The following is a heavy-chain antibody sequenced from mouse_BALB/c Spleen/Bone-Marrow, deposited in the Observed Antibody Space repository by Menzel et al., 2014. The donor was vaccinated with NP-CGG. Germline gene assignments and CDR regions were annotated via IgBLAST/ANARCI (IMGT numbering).Heavy chain of an antibody. CDR1: GYTFTSYW. J-gene: IGHJ3*01. V-gene: IGHV1S22*01. D-gene: IGHD5-2*01. CDR2: IYPVSGST. CDR3: TRVNEYGRAWFAY. Sequence: LQQSGSVLVRPGASVKLSCKASGYTFTSYWMHWVKQRPGQGLEWIGNIYPVSGSTNYDEKFKSKATLTVDTSSSTAYMQLSSLTSEDSAVYYCTRVNEYGRAWFAYWGQGTLVTVSA.